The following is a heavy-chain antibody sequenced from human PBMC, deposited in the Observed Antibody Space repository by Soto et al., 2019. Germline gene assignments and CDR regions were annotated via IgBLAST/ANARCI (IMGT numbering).Heavy chain of an antibody. CDR2: INHSGSA. CDR1: GGSFSGYY. D-gene: IGHD3-10*01. CDR3: ARTQTNFYYALGSNRPPNWFDP. J-gene: IGHJ5*02. Sequence: PSETLSLTCGVYGGSFSGYYWSWIRQPPGKGLEWIGEINHSGSAYYNPSLKSRVTMSVDTSKKQFSLKLSSVTAADTAVYHCARTQTNFYYALGSNRPPNWFDPWGQGTLVTVSS. V-gene: IGHV4-34*01.